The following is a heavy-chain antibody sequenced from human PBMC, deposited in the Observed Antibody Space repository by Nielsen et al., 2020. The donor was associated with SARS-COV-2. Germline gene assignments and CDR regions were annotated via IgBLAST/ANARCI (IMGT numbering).Heavy chain of an antibody. CDR2: IYYSGST. V-gene: IGHV4-59*08. CDR3: ARLGGDYDASRGYYYYYYMDV. CDR1: GGSFSSYY. D-gene: IGHD4/OR15-4a*01. Sequence: SETLSLTCAVYGGSFSSYYWSWIRQPPGKGLEWIGYIYYSGSTNYNPSLKSRVTISVDTSKNQFSLKLSSVTAADTAVYYCARLGGDYDASRGYYYYYYMDVWGKGTTVTVSS. J-gene: IGHJ6*03.